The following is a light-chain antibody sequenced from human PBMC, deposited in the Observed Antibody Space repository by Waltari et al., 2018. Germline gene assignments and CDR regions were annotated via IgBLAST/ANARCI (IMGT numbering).Light chain of an antibody. J-gene: IGKJ4*01. CDR1: QSVSTYY. V-gene: IGKV3-20*01. CDR3: QQYGTSPPLT. CDR2: GAS. Sequence: EIVLTQSPGTLSLSPGERATLSCRASQSVSTYYLAWYQHNPGPAPRPVIYGASTRAAGIPARLSVSGSGTDFTLTISGLEPEDFAVYYCQQYGTSPPLTFGGGTKVEIK.